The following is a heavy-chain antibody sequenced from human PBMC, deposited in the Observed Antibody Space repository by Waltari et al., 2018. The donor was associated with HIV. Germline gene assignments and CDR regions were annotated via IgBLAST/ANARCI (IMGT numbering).Heavy chain of an antibody. CDR3: ARGPPYYYGLGSPGGGWFDP. J-gene: IGHJ5*02. CDR1: GYTFTGYS. Sequence: QVQLVQSGAEVTKPGASVKVSCKASGYTFTGYSMHWARPAPGQGLEWMGCTNTNSGGTNYAKKVQGRVTMTRDTSISTADMELSRLRSDDTAVYYCARGPPYYYGLGSPGGGWFDPWGQGTLVTVSS. D-gene: IGHD3-10*01. V-gene: IGHV1-2*02. CDR2: TNTNSGGT.